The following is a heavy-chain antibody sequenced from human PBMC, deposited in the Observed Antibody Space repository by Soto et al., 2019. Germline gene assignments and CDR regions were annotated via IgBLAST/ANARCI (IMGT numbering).Heavy chain of an antibody. Sequence: QVPLVQSGAEVKKPGASVKVSCKASGYIFTNHYIHWVRQAPGQGLEWMGIINPSGGSTNYLQKFQGRITMTRDTSTSTVYMELSSLRSEDTAVYFCARADYYDSSGFYYDCWGQGSLVTVSS. V-gene: IGHV1-46*01. CDR3: ARADYYDSSGFYYDC. J-gene: IGHJ4*02. D-gene: IGHD3-22*01. CDR1: GYIFTNHY. CDR2: INPSGGST.